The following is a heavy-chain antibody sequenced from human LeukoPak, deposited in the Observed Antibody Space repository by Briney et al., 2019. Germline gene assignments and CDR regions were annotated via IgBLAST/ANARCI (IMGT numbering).Heavy chain of an antibody. V-gene: IGHV4-39*02. J-gene: IGHJ2*01. CDR3: ARDLSNWGNWYYDL. CDR1: GGSISSSSYY. CDR2: IYYSGST. D-gene: IGHD7-27*01. Sequence: PSETLSLTCTVSGGSISSSSYYRGWIRQPPGKGLEWIGSIYYSGSTYYNPSLKSRVTISVDTSKNQFSLKLSSVTAADTAVFYYARDLSNWGNWYYDLWGRGTLVTVSS.